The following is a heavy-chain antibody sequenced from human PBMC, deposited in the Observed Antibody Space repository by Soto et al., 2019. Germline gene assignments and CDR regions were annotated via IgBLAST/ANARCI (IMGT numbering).Heavy chain of an antibody. Sequence: SETLSLTCVVSGYSISSGYYWGWIRQPPGKGLEWIGSISHSGSTYYNPSLKSRVTISVDTSKNQFSLKLSSVTAADTAVYYCARATYYYDSSGYNFDYWGQGTLVTVYS. CDR1: GYSISSGYY. J-gene: IGHJ4*02. CDR2: ISHSGST. CDR3: ARATYYYDSSGYNFDY. V-gene: IGHV4-38-2*01. D-gene: IGHD3-22*01.